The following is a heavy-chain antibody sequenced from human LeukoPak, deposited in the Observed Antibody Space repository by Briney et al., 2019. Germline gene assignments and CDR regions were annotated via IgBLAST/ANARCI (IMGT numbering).Heavy chain of an antibody. D-gene: IGHD3-3*01. CDR2: INPNSGGT. CDR3: ARGVYSYDFWSGQQSWFDP. J-gene: IGHJ5*02. V-gene: IGHV1-2*02. CDR1: GYTFTGYY. Sequence: ASVKVSCKASGYTFTGYYMHWVRQAPGQGLEWMGWINPNSGGTNYAQKFQGRVTMTRDTSISTAYMELSRLRSDDTAVYYCARGVYSYDFWSGQQSWFDPWGQGTLVTVSS.